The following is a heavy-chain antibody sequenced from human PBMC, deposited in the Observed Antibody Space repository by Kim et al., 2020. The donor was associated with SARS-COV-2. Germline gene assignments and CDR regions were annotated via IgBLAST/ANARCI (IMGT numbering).Heavy chain of an antibody. CDR2: FDPEDGET. CDR1: GYTLTELS. D-gene: IGHD2-15*01. V-gene: IGHV1-24*01. CDR3: ATGPSVYCSGGSCYSSSAYYYYYGMDV. Sequence: ASVKVSCKVSGYTLTELSMHWVRQAPGKGLEWMGGFDPEDGETIYAQKFQGRVTMTEDTSTDTAYMELSSLRSKDTAVYYCATGPSVYCSGGSCYSSSAYYYYYGMDVWGQGTTVTVSS. J-gene: IGHJ6*02.